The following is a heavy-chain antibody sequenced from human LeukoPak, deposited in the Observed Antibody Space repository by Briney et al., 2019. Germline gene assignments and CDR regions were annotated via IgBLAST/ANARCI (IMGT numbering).Heavy chain of an antibody. J-gene: IGHJ3*02. CDR3: ARDRRSWIQSPDAFDI. V-gene: IGHV3-21*01. D-gene: IGHD5-18*01. CDR1: GFTFSSYS. Sequence: GGSLRLSCAASGFTFSSYSMNWVRQAPGKGLGWVSSISSSSSYIYYADSVKGRFTISRDNAKNSLYLQMNSLRAEDTAVYYCARDRRSWIQSPDAFDIWGQGTMVTVSS. CDR2: ISSSSSYI.